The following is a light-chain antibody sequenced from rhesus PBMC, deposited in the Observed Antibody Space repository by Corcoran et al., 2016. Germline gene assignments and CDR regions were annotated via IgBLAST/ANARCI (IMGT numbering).Light chain of an antibody. Sequence: QSAPAQPPSMSGSPGHSVTISCTGTSSDIGGYNYVSWYQQHPGKAPKLMIYGVSDRPSGVSDRFSGSKSGNTASLTISGLQAEDEADYYCSSYAGSGTFIFGAGTRLTVL. CDR2: GVS. J-gene: IGLJ1*01. V-gene: IGLV2S4*01. CDR1: SSDIGGYNY. CDR3: SSYAGSGTFI.